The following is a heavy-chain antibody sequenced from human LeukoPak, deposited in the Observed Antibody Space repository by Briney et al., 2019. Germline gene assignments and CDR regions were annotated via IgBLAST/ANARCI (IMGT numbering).Heavy chain of an antibody. J-gene: IGHJ4*02. CDR2: IYYSEST. CDR1: GGSISSYY. CDR3: ARGMGSSWNFHFDY. Sequence: PSETLSLTCTVSGGSISSYYWSWIRQPPGKGLEWIGYIYYSESTNYNPSLKSRVTISVDTSKNQFSLKLSSVTAADTAVYYCARGMGSSWNFHFDYWGQGTLVTVSS. D-gene: IGHD6-13*01. V-gene: IGHV4-59*01.